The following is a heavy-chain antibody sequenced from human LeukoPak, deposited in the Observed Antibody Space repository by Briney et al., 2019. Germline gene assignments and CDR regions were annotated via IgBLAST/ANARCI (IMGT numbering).Heavy chain of an antibody. CDR3: ARWKVVTMVRGVIIAYFDY. J-gene: IGHJ4*02. D-gene: IGHD3-10*01. Sequence: ASVKVSCKASGYSFTRYVIHWVRQAPGQGLEWMGIIIPSDGSTSYAQKFQGRVTMTRDTSTSTVYMELSSLRSEDTAVYYCARWKVVTMVRGVIIAYFDYWRQETLVTVS. CDR2: IIPSDGST. V-gene: IGHV1-46*01. CDR1: GYSFTRYV.